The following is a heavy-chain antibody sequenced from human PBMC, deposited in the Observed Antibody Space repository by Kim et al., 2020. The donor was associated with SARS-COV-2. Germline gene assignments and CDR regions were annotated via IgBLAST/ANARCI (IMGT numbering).Heavy chain of an antibody. CDR2: IKQDGSEK. CDR1: GFTFSIYW. CDR3: ARGGYYYDSSGYPS. D-gene: IGHD3-22*01. J-gene: IGHJ4*02. V-gene: IGHV3-7*01. Sequence: GGSLRLSCAASGFTFSIYWMSWVRQAPGKGLEWVANIKQDGSEKYYVDSVKGRFTISRDNAKNSLYLQMNSLRAEDTAVYYCARGGYYYDSSGYPSWGQGTLVTVSS.